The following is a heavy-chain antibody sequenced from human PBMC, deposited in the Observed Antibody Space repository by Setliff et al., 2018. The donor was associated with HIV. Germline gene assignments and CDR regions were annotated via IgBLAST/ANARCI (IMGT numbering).Heavy chain of an antibody. CDR1: GFTFGDYA. CDR3: TRSPSSGYYFDAFDI. Sequence: PGGSLRLSCTASGFTFGDYAMAWVRQAPGKGLEWVGFIRSKAYGGTTEYAASVKGRFTISRDDSKSIAYLQMNSLKTEDTAVYYCTRSPSSGYYFDAFDIWGQGTMVTVS. CDR2: IRSKAYGGTT. J-gene: IGHJ3*02. D-gene: IGHD3-22*01. V-gene: IGHV3-49*04.